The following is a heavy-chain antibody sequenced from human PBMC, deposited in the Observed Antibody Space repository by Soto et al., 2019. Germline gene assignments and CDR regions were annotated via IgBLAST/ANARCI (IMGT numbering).Heavy chain of an antibody. CDR1: GFTFSSYG. J-gene: IGHJ2*01. V-gene: IGHV3-33*01. Sequence: QVQLVESGGGVVQPGRSLRLSCAASGFTFSSYGMHWVRQAPGKGLEWVADIWYDGSNKYYADSVKGRFTISRDNSKNTLYLQMNSRRAEDTAVYYCARSLVSYWYFDLWGRGTLVTVSA. CDR3: ARSLVSYWYFDL. CDR2: IWYDGSNK.